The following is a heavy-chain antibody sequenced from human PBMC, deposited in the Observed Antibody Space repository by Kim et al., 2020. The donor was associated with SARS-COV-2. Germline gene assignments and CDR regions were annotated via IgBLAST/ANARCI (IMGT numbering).Heavy chain of an antibody. V-gene: IGHV1-2*06. Sequence: ASVKVSCKASGYTFTGYYMHWVRQAPGQGLEWMGRINPNSGGTNYAQKFQGRVTMTRDTSISTAYMELSRLRSDDTAVYYCARGGGPRSGYNYYYFDYWGQGTLVTVSS. D-gene: IGHD5-12*01. CDR3: ARGGGPRSGYNYYYFDY. CDR2: INPNSGGT. J-gene: IGHJ4*02. CDR1: GYTFTGYY.